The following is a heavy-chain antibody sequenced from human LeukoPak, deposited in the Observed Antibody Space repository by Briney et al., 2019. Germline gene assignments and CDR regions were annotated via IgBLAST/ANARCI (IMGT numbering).Heavy chain of an antibody. CDR3: ARGHYSSSWYRAGYGDYFDY. J-gene: IGHJ4*02. V-gene: IGHV3-48*01. CDR2: ISSSSSTI. CDR1: GFTFSSYS. D-gene: IGHD6-13*01. Sequence: GGSLRLSCAASGFTFSSYSMNWVRQAPGKGLEWVSYISSSSSTIYYADSVKGRFTISRDNAKNSLYLQMNSLRAEDTAVYYCARGHYSSSWYRAGYGDYFDYWGQGTLVTVSS.